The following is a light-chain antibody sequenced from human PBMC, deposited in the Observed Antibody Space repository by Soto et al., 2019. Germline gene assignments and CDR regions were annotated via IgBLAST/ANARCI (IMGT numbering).Light chain of an antibody. CDR2: GAS. CDR3: QQYNNWPHT. CDR1: QSVSSSY. J-gene: IGKJ5*01. V-gene: IGKV3-20*01. Sequence: EIVLTQTPGTLSLSPAERATLSCRASQSVSSSYLAWYQQKPGQAPRLLIYGASSRATGIPVRFSGSGSGTEFTLTINSLQSEDFAVYYCQQYNNWPHTFGQGTRLEIK.